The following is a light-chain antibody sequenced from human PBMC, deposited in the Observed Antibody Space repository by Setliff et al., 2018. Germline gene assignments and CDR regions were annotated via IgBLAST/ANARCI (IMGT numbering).Light chain of an antibody. CDR1: SSDVGSYDL. CDR3: NTYTSGSTYV. V-gene: IGLV2-14*03. Sequence: QSALTQPASVSGSPGQSITISCSGTSSDVGSYDLVSWYQQHPGKAPKLIIYAVSDRPSGVSNRFSGSKSGNTASLTISGLQTEDVADCYCNTYTSGSTYVFGTGTKVTVL. J-gene: IGLJ1*01. CDR2: AVS.